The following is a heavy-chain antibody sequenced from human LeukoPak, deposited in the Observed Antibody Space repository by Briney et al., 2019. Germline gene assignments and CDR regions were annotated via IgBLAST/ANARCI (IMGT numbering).Heavy chain of an antibody. Sequence: SETLSLTCAVSGGSIVSSHWWSWVRQPPGKGPEWIGEIYYSGTTNYNPSLKSRVTMSVDTSKNQFSLKLSSVTAADTAVYYCAAYDFWSGYRFDYWGQGTVVTVSS. D-gene: IGHD3-3*01. CDR1: GGSIVSSHW. V-gene: IGHV4-4*02. J-gene: IGHJ4*02. CDR2: IYYSGTT. CDR3: AAYDFWSGYRFDY.